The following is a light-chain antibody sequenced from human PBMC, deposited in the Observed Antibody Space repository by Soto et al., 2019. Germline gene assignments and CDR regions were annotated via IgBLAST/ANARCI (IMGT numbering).Light chain of an antibody. CDR2: GVS. V-gene: IGKV3-15*01. CDR1: QSISRN. J-gene: IGKJ5*01. CDR3: QQYNNWPPYT. Sequence: EVVMTQSPGTLSVSPGERATLSCRASQSISRNLAWYQQKPGRAPRLLIYGVSTRATGIPARFSGSVSETEFTLTISSLQSEDFAVYYCQQYNNWPPYTFGQGTRLEIK.